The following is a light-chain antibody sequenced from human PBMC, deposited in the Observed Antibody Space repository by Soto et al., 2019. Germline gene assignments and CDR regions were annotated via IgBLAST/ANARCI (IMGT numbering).Light chain of an antibody. CDR3: LQHNSYPLT. CDR2: AAS. J-gene: IGKJ4*01. Sequence: DIQMTQSPSSVSASVGDRVTITCRASQGIRKDLGWYQQKPGKAPKRLIYAASSLQSGVPSRFSGSGSGTEFTLTISSLQPEDFATYYCLQHNSYPLTFGGGTKVEIK. CDR1: QGIRKD. V-gene: IGKV1-17*01.